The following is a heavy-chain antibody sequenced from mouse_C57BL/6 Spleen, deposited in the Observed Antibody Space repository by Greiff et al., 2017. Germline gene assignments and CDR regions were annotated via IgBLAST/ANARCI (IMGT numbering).Heavy chain of an antibody. J-gene: IGHJ1*03. CDR2: ISDGGSYT. D-gene: IGHD6-1*01. Sequence: EVNLVESGGGLVKPGGSLKLSCAASGFTFSSYAMSWVRQTPEKRLEWVATISDGGSYTYYPDNVKGRFTISRDNAKNNLYLQMSHLKSEDTAMYYCARDAVSYWYFDVWGTGTTVTVSS. V-gene: IGHV5-4*01. CDR1: GFTFSSYA. CDR3: ARDAVSYWYFDV.